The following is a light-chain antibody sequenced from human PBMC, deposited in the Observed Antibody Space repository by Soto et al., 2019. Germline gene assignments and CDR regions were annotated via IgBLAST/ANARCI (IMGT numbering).Light chain of an antibody. CDR3: QTWSTDIRV. CDR2: LNSDGSH. Sequence: QPVLTQPPSASASLGASVKLTCTLSSGHNSYAIAWHQQQPEKGPRYLMKLNSDGSHSKGDGIPDRFSGSSSGAERYLTISSLQSEDEAAYYCQTWSTDIRVFGGGIKLTVL. CDR1: SGHNSYA. J-gene: IGLJ3*02. V-gene: IGLV4-69*01.